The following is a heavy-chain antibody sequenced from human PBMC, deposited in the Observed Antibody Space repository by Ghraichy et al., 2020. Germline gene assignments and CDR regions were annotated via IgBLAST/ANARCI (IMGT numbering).Heavy chain of an antibody. CDR2: INHSGST. V-gene: IGHV4-34*01. CDR3: ARVITMVRGVTYSNWFDP. J-gene: IGHJ5*02. CDR1: GGSFSGYY. Sequence: SETLSLTCDVYGGSFSGYYWSWIRQPPGKGLEWIGEINHSGSTNYNPSLKSRVTLSVDTSKNQISLKLISVTAADTAVYYCARVITMVRGVTYSNWFDPWGQGTLVTVSS. D-gene: IGHD3-10*01.